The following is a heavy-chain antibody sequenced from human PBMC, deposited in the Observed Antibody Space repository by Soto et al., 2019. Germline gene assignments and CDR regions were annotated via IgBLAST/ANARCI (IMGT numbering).Heavy chain of an antibody. J-gene: IGHJ1*01. D-gene: IGHD7-27*01. CDR2: IYYSGST. Sequence: SETLSLTCTFSVGSISSYYWSCIRHPPGKGLEWIGYIYYSGSTNYNPSLKSRVTISVDTSKNQFSLKVSSVTATDTAVYYCERPSPTSGNWALEDWGQGTLVSVSS. CDR3: ERPSPTSGNWALED. V-gene: IGHV4-59*01. CDR1: VGSISSYY.